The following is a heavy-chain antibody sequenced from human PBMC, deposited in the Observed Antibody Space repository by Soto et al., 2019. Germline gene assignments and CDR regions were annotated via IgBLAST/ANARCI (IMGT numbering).Heavy chain of an antibody. CDR1: GYTFTSYG. D-gene: IGHD3-9*01. V-gene: IGHV1-18*01. CDR2: ISVHDGNT. Sequence: ASVKVSCKASGYTFTSYGLTWVRQAPGQGLERMGWISVHDGNTNYAQKFQGRVTMTTDTSTSTAYMELRSLTSDDTAVYFCARNLLRYFDWSPGPDSYYYGMDVWGQGTTVTVSS. J-gene: IGHJ6*02. CDR3: ARNLLRYFDWSPGPDSYYYGMDV.